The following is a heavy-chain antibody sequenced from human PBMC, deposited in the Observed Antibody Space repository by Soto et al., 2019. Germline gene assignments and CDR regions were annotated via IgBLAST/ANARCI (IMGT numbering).Heavy chain of an antibody. J-gene: IGHJ4*02. Sequence: VGSLRLSCAASGFTYTTYTMHWVCQAPGKGLEWVAVISYDGNNKFYADSVKGRFTISRDNAKNSLYLQMNSLRAEDTAVYYCASASGYSSTFDYWGQGTLVTVSS. CDR2: ISYDGNNK. CDR3: ASASGYSSTFDY. D-gene: IGHD5-18*01. V-gene: IGHV3-30-3*02. CDR1: GFTYTTYT.